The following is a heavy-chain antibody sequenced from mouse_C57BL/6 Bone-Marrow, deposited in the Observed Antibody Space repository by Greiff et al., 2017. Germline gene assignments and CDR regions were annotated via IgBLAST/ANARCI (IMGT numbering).Heavy chain of an antibody. Sequence: VQLKESGGGLVKPGGSLKISCAASGFTFSDYGMHWVRQAPEKGLEWVAYISSGSSTIYYADTVKGRFTISRDNAKTTLFLQMTSMRSEATAMYYWARRSKGSFGYWGQGTTLTVSS. CDR1: GFTFSDYG. CDR3: ARRSKGSFGY. V-gene: IGHV5-17*01. J-gene: IGHJ2*01. D-gene: IGHD1-3*01. CDR2: ISSGSSTI.